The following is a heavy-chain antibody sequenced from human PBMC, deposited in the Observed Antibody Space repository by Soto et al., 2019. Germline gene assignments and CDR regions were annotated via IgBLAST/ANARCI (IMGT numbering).Heavy chain of an antibody. CDR3: ARDLVAVAARGWLDY. J-gene: IGHJ4*02. CDR1: GFTFSSYA. Sequence: QVQLVESGGGVVQPGRSLRLSCAASGFTFSSYAMHWVRQAPGKGLEWVAVISYDGSNKYYADSVKGRFTISRDNSKNTLYLQMNSLRAEDTAVYYCARDLVAVAARGWLDYWGQGTLVTVSS. V-gene: IGHV3-30-3*01. D-gene: IGHD6-19*01. CDR2: ISYDGSNK.